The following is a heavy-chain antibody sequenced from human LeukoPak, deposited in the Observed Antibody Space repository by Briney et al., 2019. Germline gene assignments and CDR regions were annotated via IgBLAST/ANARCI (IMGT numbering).Heavy chain of an antibody. CDR3: ASADCSSTSCYRFDY. CDR2: IIPIFGTA. Sequence: SVKVSCKASGGTFSSYAISWVRQAPGQGLEWMGGIIPIFGTANFAQKFQGRVTITADESTSTAYMELSSLRSEDTAVYYCASADCSSTSCYRFDYWGQGTLVTVSS. J-gene: IGHJ4*02. D-gene: IGHD2-2*01. V-gene: IGHV1-69*13. CDR1: GGTFSSYA.